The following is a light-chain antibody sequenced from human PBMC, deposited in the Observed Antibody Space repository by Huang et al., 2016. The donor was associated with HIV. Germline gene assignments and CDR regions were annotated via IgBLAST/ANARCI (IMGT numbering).Light chain of an antibody. CDR3: QQYNNWPPVT. J-gene: IGKJ2*01. CDR2: GAS. V-gene: IGKV3D-15*01. CDR1: QSVSSN. Sequence: EVVMTQSPATLSVSPGERATLSCRASQSVSSNLAWYQQKPGQAPRRLIDGASTRATGSPARCSGSGSGTEFTLTISSLQSEDLAVDYCQQYNNWPPVTFGQGTKLEIK.